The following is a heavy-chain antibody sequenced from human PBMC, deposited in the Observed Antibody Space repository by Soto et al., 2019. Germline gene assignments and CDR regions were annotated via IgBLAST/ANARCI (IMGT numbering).Heavy chain of an antibody. Sequence: QVQLQESGPGLVKPSETLSLTCTVSGGSVSSGSYYWGCIRQPPGKGLEWIGYIYHSGSTNYNPSLKRRVTISVDTSKNQFSLSLTSVTAADTAVYYCARLSAAWFDPWGQGTLVTVAS. D-gene: IGHD6-19*01. CDR3: ARLSAAWFDP. V-gene: IGHV4-61*01. J-gene: IGHJ5*02. CDR2: IYHSGST. CDR1: GGSVSSGSYY.